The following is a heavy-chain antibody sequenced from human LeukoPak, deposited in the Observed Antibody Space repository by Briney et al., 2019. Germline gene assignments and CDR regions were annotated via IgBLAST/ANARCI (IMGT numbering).Heavy chain of an antibody. D-gene: IGHD6-13*01. Sequence: GGSLRLSCTASGFTFSSYAMSWVRQAPGKGLEWVSGISGSGGTTSYADSVKGRFTISRDISKNTLYLQMNSLGADDTAVCYCAKLAGYTSPWYLDYWGQGTLVTVSS. J-gene: IGHJ4*02. CDR1: GFTFSSYA. CDR2: ISGSGGTT. V-gene: IGHV3-23*01. CDR3: AKLAGYTSPWYLDY.